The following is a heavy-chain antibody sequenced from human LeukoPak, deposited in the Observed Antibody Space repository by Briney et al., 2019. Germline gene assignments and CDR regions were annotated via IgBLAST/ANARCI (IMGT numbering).Heavy chain of an antibody. CDR1: GGSISSSHYS. D-gene: IGHD5-18*01. V-gene: IGHV4-39*02. J-gene: IGHJ4*02. CDR3: ARVGFGGYSYGYVDF. CDR2: INYSGST. Sequence: SETLSLTCTVSGGSISSSHYSWGWIRQPPGKGLEWIGTINYSGSTYYNPSLKSRVTISVDTSKNQFSLRLSSVTAADTAVYYCARVGFGGYSYGYVDFWGQGTLVTVSS.